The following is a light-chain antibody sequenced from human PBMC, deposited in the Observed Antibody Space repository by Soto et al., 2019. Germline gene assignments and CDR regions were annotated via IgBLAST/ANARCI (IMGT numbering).Light chain of an antibody. Sequence: EIVLTQSPGTLSLSPGERATLSCRASQSVSSSYLAWYQQRPGQAPRLLIYAASSRATGIPDRFSGSGSGTDLTLTVSRLEPEDFAVYYCQQYGSSPFTFGPGTKVDIK. CDR1: QSVSSSY. V-gene: IGKV3-20*01. CDR3: QQYGSSPFT. CDR2: AAS. J-gene: IGKJ3*01.